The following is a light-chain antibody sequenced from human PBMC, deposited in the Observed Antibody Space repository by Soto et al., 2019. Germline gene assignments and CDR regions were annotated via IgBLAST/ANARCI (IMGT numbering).Light chain of an antibody. CDR3: QQYDNLRIT. V-gene: IGKV1-33*01. Sequence: DIQMTQSPSSLSASVGDRVTITCQASPDISNYLNWYQQKPGKAPKLLIYDASNLETGVPSRFSGSGSGTDFTFTISSLQPEDIATYYCQQYDNLRITFGQGTRLEIK. J-gene: IGKJ5*01. CDR1: PDISNY. CDR2: DAS.